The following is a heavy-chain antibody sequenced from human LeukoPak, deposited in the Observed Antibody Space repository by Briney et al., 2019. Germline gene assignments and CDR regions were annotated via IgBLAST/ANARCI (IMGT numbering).Heavy chain of an antibody. CDR1: GFTFSSYA. J-gene: IGHJ4*02. Sequence: GGSLRLSCAASGFTFSSYAMSWFRQAPGKGLEWVSAISGSGGRTYYADSVKGRFTISRDNSKNTLYLQMNSLRAEDTAVYYCAKGSITMVRGIIQNWGQGTLVTVSS. CDR3: AKGSITMVRGIIQN. CDR2: ISGSGGRT. V-gene: IGHV3-23*01. D-gene: IGHD3-10*01.